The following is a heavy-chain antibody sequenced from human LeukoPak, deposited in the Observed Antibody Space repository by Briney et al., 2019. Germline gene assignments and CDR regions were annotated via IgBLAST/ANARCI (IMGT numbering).Heavy chain of an antibody. Sequence: GGSLRLSCAASGFTFSSYSMNWVRQAPGKGLEWVAVISYDGSNKYYADSVKGRFTISRDNSKNTLYLQMNSLRAEDTAVYYCAKDLTQSGYADYWGQGTLVTVSS. V-gene: IGHV3-30*18. CDR3: AKDLTQSGYADY. CDR2: ISYDGSNK. D-gene: IGHD5-12*01. J-gene: IGHJ4*02. CDR1: GFTFSSYS.